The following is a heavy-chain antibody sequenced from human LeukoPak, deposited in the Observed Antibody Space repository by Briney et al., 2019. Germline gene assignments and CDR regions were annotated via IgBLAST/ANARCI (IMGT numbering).Heavy chain of an antibody. CDR3: ARVRRLHCSSTSCYTRYYFDY. D-gene: IGHD2-2*02. Sequence: ASVKVSCKASGYTFTGYYMHWVRQAPGQGLEWMGRINPNSGGTNYAQKFQGRVTMTRDTSISTAYMELSRLRSDDTAVYYCARVRRLHCSSTSCYTRYYFDYWGQGTLVTVSS. CDR1: GYTFTGYY. CDR2: INPNSGGT. V-gene: IGHV1-2*06. J-gene: IGHJ4*02.